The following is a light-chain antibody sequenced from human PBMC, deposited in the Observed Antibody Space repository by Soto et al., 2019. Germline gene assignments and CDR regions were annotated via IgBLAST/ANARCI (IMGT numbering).Light chain of an antibody. J-gene: IGKJ1*01. CDR3: QQYNNWPWT. V-gene: IGKV3D-7*01. Sequence: DSVLTQSPGTLSLSPGERATLSCRTSQSVSSSYLAWYQQKPGQAPRLLIHGASTRATGFPARFSGSGSGTDFTLTISSLQSEDFAVYYCQQYNNWPWTFGQGTKVDIK. CDR2: GAS. CDR1: QSVSSSY.